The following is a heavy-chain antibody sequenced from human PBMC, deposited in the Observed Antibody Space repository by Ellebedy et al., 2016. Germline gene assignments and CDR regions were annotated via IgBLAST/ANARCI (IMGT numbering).Heavy chain of an antibody. CDR3: ARGSGYCSSTSCYRDYYMDV. CDR2: ISSSSSYI. Sequence: GESLKISXAASGFTFSSYAMSWVRQAPGKGLEWVSSISSSSSYIYYADSVKGRFTISRDNAKNSLYLQMNSLRAEDTAVYYCARGSGYCSSTSCYRDYYMDVWGKGTTVTVSS. D-gene: IGHD2-2*02. CDR1: GFTFSSYA. V-gene: IGHV3-21*01. J-gene: IGHJ6*03.